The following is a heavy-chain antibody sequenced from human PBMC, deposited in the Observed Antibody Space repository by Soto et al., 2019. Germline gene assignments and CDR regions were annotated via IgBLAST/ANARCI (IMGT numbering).Heavy chain of an antibody. V-gene: IGHV4-4*07. CDR3: ARSSHKEIWFDH. J-gene: IGHJ5*02. CDR2: IHASGST. Sequence: SETLSLTCSVSGGSLNNFYWNWIRQTAGKGLEWIGRIHASGSTNYNPSLKSRATLSVDTSKNQFSLKVRSVTAADTAVYYCARSSHKEIWFDHWGQGTLVTVSS. D-gene: IGHD6-19*01. CDR1: GGSLNNFY.